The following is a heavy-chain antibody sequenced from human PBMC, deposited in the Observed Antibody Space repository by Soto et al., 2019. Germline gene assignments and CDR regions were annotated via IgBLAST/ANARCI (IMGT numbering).Heavy chain of an antibody. Sequence: GGSLRLSCAASGFTFSSYGMHWVRQAPGKGLEWVAVISYDGSNKYYADSVKGRFTISRDNSKNTLYLQMNSLRAEDTAVYYCAKDTVSYGDYVHYFDYWGQGTLVTVSS. V-gene: IGHV3-30*18. D-gene: IGHD4-17*01. CDR1: GFTFSSYG. CDR3: AKDTVSYGDYVHYFDY. J-gene: IGHJ4*02. CDR2: ISYDGSNK.